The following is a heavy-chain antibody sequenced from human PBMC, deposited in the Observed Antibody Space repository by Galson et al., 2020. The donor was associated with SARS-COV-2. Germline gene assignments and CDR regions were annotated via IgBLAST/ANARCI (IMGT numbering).Heavy chain of an antibody. Sequence: SETLSLTCTVSGGSISSYYWSWIRQPPGKGLEWIGYIYYSGSTNYNPSLKSQVTISVDTSKNQFSLKLSSVTAADTAVYYCARGRSYGDFDYWGQGTLVTVSS. CDR3: ARGRSYGDFDY. CDR1: GGSISSYY. J-gene: IGHJ4*02. V-gene: IGHV4-59*01. CDR2: IYYSGST. D-gene: IGHD4-17*01.